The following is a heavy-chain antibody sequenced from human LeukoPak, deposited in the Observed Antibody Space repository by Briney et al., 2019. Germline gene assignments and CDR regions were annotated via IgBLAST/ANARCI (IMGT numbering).Heavy chain of an antibody. CDR2: ISAYNGNT. Sequence: ASVKVSCTASGYTFSSYGISWVRQAPGQGLEWMGWISAYNGNTDYAQNLRGRLIMTTDTSTSTAYMELRSLRSDDTAVYYCARDSVDGSGTYYNDSPDYWGQGTLVTVSS. CDR1: GYTFSSYG. V-gene: IGHV1-18*01. D-gene: IGHD3-10*01. CDR3: ARDSVDGSGTYYNDSPDY. J-gene: IGHJ4*02.